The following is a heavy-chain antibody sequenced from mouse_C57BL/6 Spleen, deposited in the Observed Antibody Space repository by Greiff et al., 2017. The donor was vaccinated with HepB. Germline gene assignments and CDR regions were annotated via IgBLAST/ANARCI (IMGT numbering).Heavy chain of an antibody. J-gene: IGHJ4*01. D-gene: IGHD1-1*01. V-gene: IGHV5-9-1*02. Sequence: EVQVVESGEGLVKPGGSLKLSCAASGFTFSSYAMSWVRQTPEKRLEWVAYISSGGDYIYYADTVKGRFTISRDNARNTLYLQMSSLKSEDTAMYYCTRDLTVLGDAMDYWGQGTSVTVSS. CDR2: ISSGGDYI. CDR3: TRDLTVLGDAMDY. CDR1: GFTFSSYA.